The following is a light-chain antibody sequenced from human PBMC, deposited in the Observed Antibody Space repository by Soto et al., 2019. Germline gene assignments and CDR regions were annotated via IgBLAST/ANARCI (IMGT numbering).Light chain of an antibody. CDR2: GAS. Sequence: EIVMTQSPATLSVSPGGRATLSFRASQSISDTSAWYQQKPGQAPRLLIYGASTRAPGVPARFSGSGSGTDFTLTISSLKSEDFAVYYCQQYNNWPWTFGQGTKVDI. J-gene: IGKJ1*01. V-gene: IGKV3-15*01. CDR3: QQYNNWPWT. CDR1: QSISDT.